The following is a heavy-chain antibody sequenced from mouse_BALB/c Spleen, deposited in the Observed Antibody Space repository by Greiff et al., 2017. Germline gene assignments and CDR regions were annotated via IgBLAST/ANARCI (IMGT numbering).Heavy chain of an antibody. CDR1: GFNIKDTY. D-gene: IGHD1-1*01. CDR3: ARNPLNYYGSSGFAY. CDR2: IDPANGNT. Sequence: VQLQQSGAELVKPGASVKLSCTASGFNIKDTYMHWVKQRPEQGLEWIGRIDPANGNTKYDPKFQGKATITADTSSNTAYLQLSSLTSEDTAVYYCARNPLNYYGSSGFAYWGQGTLVTVSA. J-gene: IGHJ3*01. V-gene: IGHV14-3*02.